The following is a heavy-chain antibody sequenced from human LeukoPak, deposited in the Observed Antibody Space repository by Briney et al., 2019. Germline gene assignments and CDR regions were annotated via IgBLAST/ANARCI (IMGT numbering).Heavy chain of an antibody. V-gene: IGHV4-39*07. CDR3: ARSRYFDSSGYQVWGH. CDR2: IYYSGSA. J-gene: IGHJ1*01. Sequence: SETLSLTCNVSGVSISSRSYYWGWIRQPPGKGLEWIGTIYYSGSAYYNPSLKSRVTISVDTSKNQFSLKLSSVTAADTAVYYCARSRYFDSSGYQVWGHWGQGTLVTVSS. CDR1: GVSISSRSYY. D-gene: IGHD3-22*01.